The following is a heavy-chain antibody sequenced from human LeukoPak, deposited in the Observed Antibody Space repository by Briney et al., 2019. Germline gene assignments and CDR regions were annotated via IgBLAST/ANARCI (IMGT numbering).Heavy chain of an antibody. CDR1: GFTFSSYC. D-gene: IGHD5-18*01. CDR2: ISYDGSNK. CDR3: AKNVVATADTTTVSLDY. Sequence: AGSLRLSCAASGFTFSSYCMQWVLQAPGKGREWLAVISYDGSNKYYADSVRGRVTISRDNSKNKLYLQMNSLIAEDTAVYYCAKNVVATADTTTVSLDYWGQGTLVTVSS. V-gene: IGHV3-30*18. J-gene: IGHJ4*02.